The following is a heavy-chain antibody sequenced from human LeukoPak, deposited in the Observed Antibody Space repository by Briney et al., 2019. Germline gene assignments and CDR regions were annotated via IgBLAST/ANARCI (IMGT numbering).Heavy chain of an antibody. Sequence: GGSLRVSCAASGFTFSCYGMHWVRQAPGKGLEWVAFIRYDGSNKYYADSVKGRFTISSDNSKNTLCLQMNSLRAEDTAVYYCAKGGGWLLWGSFDYWGQGTLVTVSS. V-gene: IGHV3-30*02. J-gene: IGHJ4*02. D-gene: IGHD3-3*01. CDR1: GFTFSCYG. CDR3: AKGGGWLLWGSFDY. CDR2: IRYDGSNK.